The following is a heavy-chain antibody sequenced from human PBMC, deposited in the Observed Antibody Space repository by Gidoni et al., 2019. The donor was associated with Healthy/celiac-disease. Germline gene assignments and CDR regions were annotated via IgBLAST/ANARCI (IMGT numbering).Heavy chain of an antibody. J-gene: IGHJ4*02. V-gene: IGHV3-11*06. CDR1: GFTFSDYY. Sequence: QVQLVESGGGLVKPGGSLRLSCAASGFTFSDYYMSWIRQAPGKGLEWVSYISSSSSYTNYADSVKGRFTISRDNAKNSLYLQMNSLRAEDTAVYYCARTPRGSYYYFDYWGQGTLVTVSS. CDR3: ARTPRGSYYYFDY. D-gene: IGHD1-26*01. CDR2: ISSSSSYT.